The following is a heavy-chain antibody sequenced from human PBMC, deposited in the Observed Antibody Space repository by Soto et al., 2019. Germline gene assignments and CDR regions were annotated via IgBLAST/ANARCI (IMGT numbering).Heavy chain of an antibody. CDR1: GFTFSSYA. V-gene: IGHV3-23*01. CDR3: AKMSSGSYACHSGMAV. D-gene: IGHD5-18*01. J-gene: IGHJ6*02. CDR2: ISGSGGST. Sequence: GGSLILSCAASGFTFSSYAMSWVRQAPGKGLEWVSAISGSGGSTYYADSVKGRFTISRDNAKHSLYLQMNSLRAEDTAVYYCAKMSSGSYACHSGMAVWGQGNTVT.